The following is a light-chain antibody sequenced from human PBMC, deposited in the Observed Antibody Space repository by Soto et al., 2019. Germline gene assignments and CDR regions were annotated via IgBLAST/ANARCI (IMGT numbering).Light chain of an antibody. Sequence: IQLTQSPSSLSASVGDRVTITCRASQGIGNYLAWYQQKPGKAPNLLIYAASTLQSGFPSRFSGSGSGADFTLTISSLQPEDFATYYCQQLNTYPITCGQGTRLEIK. CDR1: QGIGNY. V-gene: IGKV1-9*01. J-gene: IGKJ5*01. CDR2: AAS. CDR3: QQLNTYPIT.